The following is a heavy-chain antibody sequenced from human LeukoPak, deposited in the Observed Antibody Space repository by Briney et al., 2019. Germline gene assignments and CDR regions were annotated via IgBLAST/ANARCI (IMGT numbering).Heavy chain of an antibody. CDR2: IYYSGST. D-gene: IGHD5-18*01. CDR1: GGSTSSSSYY. J-gene: IGHJ3*02. V-gene: IGHV4-39*01. CDR3: ARHPRRYSYGPRGGKGVAFDI. Sequence: PSETLSLTCTVSGGSTSSSSYYWGWIRQPPGKGLEWIGSIYYSGSTYYNPSLKSRVTISVDTSKNQFSLKLSSVTAADTAVYYCARHPRRYSYGPRGGKGVAFDIWGQGTMVTVSS.